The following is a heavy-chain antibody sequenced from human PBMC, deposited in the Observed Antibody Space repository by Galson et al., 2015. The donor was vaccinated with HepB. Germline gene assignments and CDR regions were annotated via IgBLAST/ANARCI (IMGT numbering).Heavy chain of an antibody. Sequence: SLRLSCAASGFTFSSYAMSWVRQAPGKGLEWVSAISGSGGSTYYADSVKGRFTISRDNSKNTLYLQMNSLRAEDTAVYYCAKSLLWFREPSEANYYYMDVWGKGTTVTVSS. V-gene: IGHV3-23*01. CDR1: GFTFSSYA. CDR3: AKSLLWFREPSEANYYYMDV. CDR2: ISGSGGST. D-gene: IGHD3-10*01. J-gene: IGHJ6*03.